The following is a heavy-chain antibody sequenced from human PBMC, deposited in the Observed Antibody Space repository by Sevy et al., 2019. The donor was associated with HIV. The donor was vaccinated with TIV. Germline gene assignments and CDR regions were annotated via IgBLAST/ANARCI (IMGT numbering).Heavy chain of an antibody. D-gene: IGHD3-10*01. CDR3: AREGDLRYFDF. Sequence: GGSLRLSCAASGFTFKDYYMNWIRQAPGKGLEWVSYISDGGTTIYYADSVKGRFTISSDNAKNSMYLQMNSLRAEDTAVYYCAREGDLRYFDFWGRGTLVTVSS. CDR1: GFTFKDYY. CDR2: ISDGGTTI. V-gene: IGHV3-11*01. J-gene: IGHJ2*01.